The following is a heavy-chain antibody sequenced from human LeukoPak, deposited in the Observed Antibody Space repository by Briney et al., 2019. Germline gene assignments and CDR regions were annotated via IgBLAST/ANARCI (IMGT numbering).Heavy chain of an antibody. J-gene: IGHJ4*02. V-gene: IGHV4-61*08. CDR3: ARSYCSSTSYYNYFDY. D-gene: IGHD2-2*02. CDR1: GGSFSSGDYY. Sequence: SQTLSLTCSVSGGSFSSGDYYWSWIRQPPGKGLEWIGYIYYSGSTNYNPSLKSRVTISVDTSKNQFSLKLSSVTAADTAVYYCARSYCSSTSYYNYFDYWGQGTLVTVSS. CDR2: IYYSGST.